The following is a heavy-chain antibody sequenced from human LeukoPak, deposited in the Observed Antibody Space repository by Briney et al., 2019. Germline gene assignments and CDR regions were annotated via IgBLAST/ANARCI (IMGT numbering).Heavy chain of an antibody. V-gene: IGHV3-33*06. J-gene: IGHJ4*02. CDR3: AKDEYCSGGSCLTD. Sequence: QPGRSLRLSCAASGFTFSSYGMHWVRPAPGKGLEWVAVIWYDGSNKYYADSVKGRFTISRDNSKNTLYLQMNSLRAEDTAVYYCAKDEYCSGGSCLTDWGQGTLVTVSS. CDR2: IWYDGSNK. CDR1: GFTFSSYG. D-gene: IGHD2-15*01.